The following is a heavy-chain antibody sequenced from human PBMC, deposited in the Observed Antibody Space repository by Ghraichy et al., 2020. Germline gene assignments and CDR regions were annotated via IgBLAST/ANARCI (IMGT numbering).Heavy chain of an antibody. V-gene: IGHV4-30-4*01. CDR2: IYYSGST. Sequence: SETLSLTCTVSGGSISSGDYYWSWIRQPPGKGLEWIGYIYYSGSTYYNPSLKSRVTISVDTSKNQFSLKLSSVTAADTAVYYCARDRVVRGVIITLGGGMDVWGQGTTVTVSS. CDR1: GGSISSGDYY. D-gene: IGHD3-10*01. J-gene: IGHJ6*02. CDR3: ARDRVVRGVIITLGGGMDV.